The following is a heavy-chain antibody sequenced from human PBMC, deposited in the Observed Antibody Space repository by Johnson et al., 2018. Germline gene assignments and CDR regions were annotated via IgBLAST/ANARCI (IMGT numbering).Heavy chain of an antibody. CDR3: ATLAGGATGGGHDY. J-gene: IGHJ4*02. V-gene: IGHV1-3*01. CDR2: INVGNGNT. Sequence: VRLGEAGAEVKKPGASVKVSCKASGYTFPSYAMHWVRQAPGQRLEWMGWINVGNGNTKYSEKFQGRVTITRDTSEKTASMELGSLRSEDTAVYYFATLAGGATGGGHDYGGQGTLVTVSS. D-gene: IGHD1-26*01. CDR1: GYTFPSYA.